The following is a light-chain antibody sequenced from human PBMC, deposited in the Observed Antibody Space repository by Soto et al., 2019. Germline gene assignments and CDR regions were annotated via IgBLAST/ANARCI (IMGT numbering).Light chain of an antibody. CDR3: QQYGTSPPMCI. CDR1: QSFSNNY. J-gene: IGKJ2*04. Sequence: EIVLTQSPGTLSLSPGERATLSCRASQSFSNNYLAWYQQKPGQAPRLLIYGVSSRATGIPDRFSGSGSGTDFTLSISRLEPEDCAVYYCQQYGTSPPMCIFGQGTTLEIK. V-gene: IGKV3-20*01. CDR2: GVS.